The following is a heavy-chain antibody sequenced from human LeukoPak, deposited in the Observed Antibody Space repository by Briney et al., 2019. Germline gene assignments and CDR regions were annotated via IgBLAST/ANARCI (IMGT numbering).Heavy chain of an antibody. J-gene: IGHJ5*02. CDR2: IYYSGST. D-gene: IGHD4/OR15-4a*01. CDR3: ARYVEVLEAATGFDP. CDR1: GGSISSGGYY. V-gene: IGHV4-31*03. Sequence: SETLSLTCTVSGGSISSGGYYWSWIRQHPGKGLEWIGYIYYSGSTYYNPSLKSRVTISVDTSKNQFSLKLSSVTAADTAVDYCARYVEVLEAATGFDPWGQGTLVTVSS.